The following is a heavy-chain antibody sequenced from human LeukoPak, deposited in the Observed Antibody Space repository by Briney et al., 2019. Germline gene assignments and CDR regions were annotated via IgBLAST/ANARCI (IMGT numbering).Heavy chain of an antibody. CDR3: SRGIPELGELLGDFDY. Sequence: PGRSLRLSCAASGFTFISYAMHWVRQAPGKGLEWVAVISYDGSNKYYADSVKGRFTISRDNSKNTLYLQMNSLRVEDTAVYYRSRGIPELGELLGDFDYWGRGTLVTVSS. J-gene: IGHJ4*02. D-gene: IGHD3-10*01. CDR2: ISYDGSNK. V-gene: IGHV3-30*04. CDR1: GFTFISYA.